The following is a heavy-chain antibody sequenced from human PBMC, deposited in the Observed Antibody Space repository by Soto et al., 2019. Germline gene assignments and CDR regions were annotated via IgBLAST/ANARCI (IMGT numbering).Heavy chain of an antibody. CDR2: IYYSGTT. CDR3: ARDGDCSGGSCYLGYGLDV. J-gene: IGHJ6*02. CDR1: GGSINTGGYY. Sequence: TLSLTCTVSGGSINTGGYYWSWIRQHPAKGLEWIGNIYYSGTTDYNPSLKSRVTISIDTSKNQFSLKLISVTAADTAMYYCARDGDCSGGSCYLGYGLDVWGQGTTVTVSS. V-gene: IGHV4-31*03. D-gene: IGHD2-15*01.